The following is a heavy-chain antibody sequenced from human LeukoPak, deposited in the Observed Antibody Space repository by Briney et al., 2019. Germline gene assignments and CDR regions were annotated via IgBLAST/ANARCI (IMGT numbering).Heavy chain of an antibody. CDR3: ATRYMKYAPGAFDI. Sequence: GASVNVSCKASGGTFSSYAISWVRQAPGQGLEWMGGIIPIFGTANYAQKFQGRVTMTEDTSTDTAYMELSSLRSEDTAVYYCATRYMKYAPGAFDIWGQGTMVTVSS. D-gene: IGHD2-2*01. V-gene: IGHV1-69*06. J-gene: IGHJ3*02. CDR2: IIPIFGTA. CDR1: GGTFSSYA.